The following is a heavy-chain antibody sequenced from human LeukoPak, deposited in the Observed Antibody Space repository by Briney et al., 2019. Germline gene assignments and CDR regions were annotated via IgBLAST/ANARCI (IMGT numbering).Heavy chain of an antibody. CDR2: ISSGGSTI. CDR3: ARDDMGTAYFYYGMDA. Sequence: GGSLRLSCTASGFTFSDYSMNWVRQAPGKGLEWISYISSGGSTIYYADSVKGRFTISRDNAKKSLYLEMNSLRAEDTAVYYCARDDMGTAYFYYGMDAWGQGTTVTVSS. V-gene: IGHV3-48*01. J-gene: IGHJ6*02. CDR1: GFTFSDYS. D-gene: IGHD2-21*02.